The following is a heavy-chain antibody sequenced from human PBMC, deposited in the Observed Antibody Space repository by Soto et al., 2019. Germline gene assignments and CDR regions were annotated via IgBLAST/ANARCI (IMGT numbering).Heavy chain of an antibody. CDR3: ARGEQYSGRIFDY. J-gene: IGHJ4*01. D-gene: IGHD1-26*01. Sequence: SHTLSLPCVITGASVSSNSAGWSGVRQSPSRGLEWLGRTYYRSKWYYEYAVSVRGRITINPDTSKNQYYLQLNSVTPEDTAVYFCARGEQYSGRIFDYCGQGTLVTVSS. CDR2: TYYRSKWYY. CDR1: GASVSSNSAG. V-gene: IGHV6-1*01.